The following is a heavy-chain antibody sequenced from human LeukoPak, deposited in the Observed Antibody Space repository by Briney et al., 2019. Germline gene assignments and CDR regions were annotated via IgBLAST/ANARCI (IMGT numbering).Heavy chain of an antibody. CDR3: ARHYYDTSGYYGRDYFVY. CDR2: IKQDGTEK. V-gene: IGHV3-7*01. Sequence: GGSLRLSCAASGFTFSYYWMSWVRQAPGKGPEWVANIKQDGTEKYYVDSVKGRFTISRDNAKNSLYLQMNSLRAEDTAVYYCARHYYDTSGYYGRDYFVYWGQGTLVTVSS. CDR1: GFTFSYYW. J-gene: IGHJ4*02. D-gene: IGHD3-22*01.